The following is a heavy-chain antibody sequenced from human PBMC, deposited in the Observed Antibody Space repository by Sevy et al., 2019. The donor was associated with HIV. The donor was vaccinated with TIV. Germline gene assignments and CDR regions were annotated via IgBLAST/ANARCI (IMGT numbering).Heavy chain of an antibody. V-gene: IGHV5-51*01. J-gene: IGHJ4*02. CDR3: ATSRSGYFDSSGYYIY. D-gene: IGHD3-22*01. Sequence: GESLKISCKGSGYSFTSHWLGWVRHMPGKGLEWMGIIYPDDSDTKYSPSFQGQVTFSADKSISPAYLQWSSLKASDTAMYYCATSRSGYFDSSGYYIYWGQGTLVTVSS. CDR1: GYSFTSHW. CDR2: IYPDDSDT.